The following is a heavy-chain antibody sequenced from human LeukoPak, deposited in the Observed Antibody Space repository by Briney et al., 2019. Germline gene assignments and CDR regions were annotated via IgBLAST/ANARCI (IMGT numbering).Heavy chain of an antibody. D-gene: IGHD6-19*01. V-gene: IGHV3-23*01. CDR3: AKTYGSGWYFDY. Sequence: GGSLRLSCAASGFTFSSYAMSWVGQAPGKGLEWVSTISSSGGSTYYADSVKGRFTISRDYSKNTLYLQMNSLRAEDTAVYYCAKTYGSGWYFDYWGQGTLVTVSS. J-gene: IGHJ4*02. CDR2: ISSSGGST. CDR1: GFTFSSYA.